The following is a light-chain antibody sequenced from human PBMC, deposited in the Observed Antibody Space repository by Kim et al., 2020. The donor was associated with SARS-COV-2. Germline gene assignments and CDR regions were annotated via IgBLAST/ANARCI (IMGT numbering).Light chain of an antibody. CDR2: GKN. J-gene: IGLJ3*02. CDR3: NSWDSSGNHNWV. CDR1: SLRSYY. Sequence: SSELTQDPAVSVALGQTVRITCQGDSLRSYYASWYQQKPGQAPVRVIYGKNNRPSGIPDRFSGSSSGNTASLTITGAQAADEADYYCNSWDSSGNHNWVFGGGTQLTVL. V-gene: IGLV3-19*02.